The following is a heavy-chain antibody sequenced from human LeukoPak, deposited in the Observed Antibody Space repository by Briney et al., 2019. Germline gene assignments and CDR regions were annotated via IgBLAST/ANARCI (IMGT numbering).Heavy chain of an antibody. CDR3: ARDKDKKGDGLDV. CDR2: INYSGST. Sequence: SETLSLTCTVSGGSITSRDSSWSWLRQPPGKGLEWIGYINYSGSTSYNPSLKSRVTISVDTSKNQFSLKLSSVTAADTAVYYCARDKDKKGDGLDVWGQGTTVTVSS. CDR1: GGSITSRDSS. J-gene: IGHJ6*02. V-gene: IGHV4-30-4*01.